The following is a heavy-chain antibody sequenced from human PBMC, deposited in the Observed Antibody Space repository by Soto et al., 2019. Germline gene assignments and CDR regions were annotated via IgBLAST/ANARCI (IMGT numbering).Heavy chain of an antibody. CDR3: ARDCQPDGIWTFDY. CDR2: ICNGGVSK. D-gene: IGHD2-15*01. V-gene: IGHV3-NL1*01. Sequence: PGGSLRLSCAASGGSFISYGMHWVRQAPGKGLEWVSTICNGGVSKQYADSVTGRFSISRDNSKNTVFLQMNSLGVDDTAVYYCARDCQPDGIWTFDYWGRGILVTVSS. J-gene: IGHJ4*02. CDR1: GGSFISYG.